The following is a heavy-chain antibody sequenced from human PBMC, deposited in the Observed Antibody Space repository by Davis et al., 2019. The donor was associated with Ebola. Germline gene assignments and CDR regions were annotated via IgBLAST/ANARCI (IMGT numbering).Heavy chain of an antibody. CDR3: ARAQGLSHDYYISHDT. CDR1: GYSFPNYD. V-gene: IGHV1-8*01. J-gene: IGHJ5*02. Sequence: ASVKVSCKASGYSFPNYDINWIRQAPRQCLEWIGRLNPNSGNAAYAPKFQGRVTMTRATAISTAYMELSSLSSDDTAVYFCARAQGLSHDYYISHDTWGQGTQVTVSS. CDR2: LNPNSGNA. D-gene: IGHD3-10*01.